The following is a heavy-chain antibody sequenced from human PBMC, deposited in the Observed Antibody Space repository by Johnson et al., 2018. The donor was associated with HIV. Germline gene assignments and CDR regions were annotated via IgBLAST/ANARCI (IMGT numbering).Heavy chain of an antibody. CDR1: GFTFDDYG. D-gene: IGHD5-18*01. CDR3: AKGEAQEGWIQLQSYAVDC. CDR2: INWNVGST. Sequence: VQLVESGGGVVRPGGSLRLSCAASGFTFDDYGMSWVRQAPGKGLEWVSGINWNVGSTGYAGSVKGRFTISRDNAKNSLYLQMNSLRPEDSGVYYCAKGEAQEGWIQLQSYAVDCWGQGTTVTVSS. V-gene: IGHV3-20*04. J-gene: IGHJ3*01.